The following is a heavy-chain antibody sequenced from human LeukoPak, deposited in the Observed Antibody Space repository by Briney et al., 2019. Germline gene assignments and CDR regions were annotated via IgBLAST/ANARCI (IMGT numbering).Heavy chain of an antibody. V-gene: IGHV3-30*04. CDR1: GFTFSSYA. CDR3: ARGSSPDGDYVGRWGYFDY. J-gene: IGHJ4*02. Sequence: GRSLRLSCAASGFTFSSYAMHWVRQAPGKGLEWVAVISYDGSNKYYADSVKGRFTISRDNSKNTLYLQMNSLRAEDTAVYYCARGSSPDGDYVGRWGYFDYWGQGTLVTISS. CDR2: ISYDGSNK. D-gene: IGHD4-17*01.